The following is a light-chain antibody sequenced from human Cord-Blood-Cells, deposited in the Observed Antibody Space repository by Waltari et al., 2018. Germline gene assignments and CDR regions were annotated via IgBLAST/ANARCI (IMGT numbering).Light chain of an antibody. CDR2: EGS. J-gene: IGLJ2*01. V-gene: IGLV2-23*01. Sequence: QSALTQPASVSGSPGQSITIYCTGTSSDVGSYNLVSWYQQHPGKAPKPMIYEGSKRPSGVSNRFSGSKSGNTASLTISGLQAEDEADYYCCSYAGSSTVVFGGGTKLTVL. CDR3: CSYAGSSTVV. CDR1: SSDVGSYNL.